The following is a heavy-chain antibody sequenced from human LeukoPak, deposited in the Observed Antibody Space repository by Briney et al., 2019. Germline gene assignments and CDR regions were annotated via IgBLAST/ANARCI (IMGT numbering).Heavy chain of an antibody. J-gene: IGHJ4*02. CDR2: IGNAGSTI. V-gene: IGHV3-48*03. D-gene: IGHD6-6*01. CDR3: AGSHIAARSKSFDF. CDR1: GFTFSSYE. Sequence: PGGSLRLSCAASGFTFSSYEMNWVRQAPGKGLEWVSYIGNAGSTIYYADSVKGRFTISRDNGKNSLYLQMNSLRAEDTAVYYCAGSHIAARSKSFDFWGQGTLVTVST.